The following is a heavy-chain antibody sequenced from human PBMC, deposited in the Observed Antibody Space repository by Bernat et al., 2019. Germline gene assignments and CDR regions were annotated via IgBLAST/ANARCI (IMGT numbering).Heavy chain of an antibody. CDR1: GGSFSGYY. CDR2: INHSGST. Sequence: QVQLQQWGAGLLKPSETLSLTCAVYGGSFSGYYWSWIRQPPGKGLEWIGEINHSGSTNYNPSLKSRVTISVDTSKNQFSLKLSSVTAADTAVYYCARGPDIVVVVVATVFDYWGQGTLVTVSS. V-gene: IGHV4-34*01. CDR3: ARGPDIVVVVVATVFDY. D-gene: IGHD2-15*01. J-gene: IGHJ4*02.